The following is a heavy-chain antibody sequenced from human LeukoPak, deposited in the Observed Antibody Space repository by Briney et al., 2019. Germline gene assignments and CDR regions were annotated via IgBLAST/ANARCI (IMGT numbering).Heavy chain of an antibody. D-gene: IGHD7-27*01. CDR3: ARNRGGLGILEY. J-gene: IGHJ4*02. V-gene: IGHV3-7*01. Sequence: GGSLRLSCAASGFTFSSYWMSWIRQAPGEGLEWVANIKPDGSEKYYVDSVKGRFTISRDNAKNSLYLQMNSLRAEDTAVYYCARNRGGLGILEYWGQGTLVTVSS. CDR2: IKPDGSEK. CDR1: GFTFSSYW.